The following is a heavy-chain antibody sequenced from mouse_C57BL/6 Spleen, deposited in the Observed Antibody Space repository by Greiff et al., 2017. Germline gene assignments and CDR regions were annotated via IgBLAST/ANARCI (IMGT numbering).Heavy chain of an antibody. V-gene: IGHV1-42*01. J-gene: IGHJ2*01. CDR3: ARRADYGRDY. CDR1: GYSFTGYY. D-gene: IGHD1-1*01. Sequence: LVESGPELVKPGASVKISCKASGYSFTGYYMNWVKQSPEKSLEWIGEINPSTGGTTYNQKFKAKATLTVDKSSSTAYMQLKSLTSEDSAVYYCARRADYGRDYWGQGTTLTVSS. CDR2: INPSTGGT.